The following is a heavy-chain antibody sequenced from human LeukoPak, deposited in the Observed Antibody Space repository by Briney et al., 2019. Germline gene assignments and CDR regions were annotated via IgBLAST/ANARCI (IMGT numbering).Heavy chain of an antibody. Sequence: PGGSLRLSCVASEFNVSNNYMSWVRQAPGKGLEWVSAISASGGSTYYADSAKGRFTISRDNSKNTLYLQMNSLRVEDTAVYYCAKGLKSWFVTGSTLDYWGQGTLVTVSS. CDR1: EFNVSNNY. V-gene: IGHV3-23*01. CDR2: ISASGGST. D-gene: IGHD7-27*01. J-gene: IGHJ4*02. CDR3: AKGLKSWFVTGSTLDY.